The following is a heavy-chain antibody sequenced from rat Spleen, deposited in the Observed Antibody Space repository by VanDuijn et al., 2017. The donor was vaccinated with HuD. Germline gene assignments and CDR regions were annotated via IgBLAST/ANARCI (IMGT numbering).Heavy chain of an antibody. CDR1: GYSITSNY. CDR3: ARSEGTHYYLPFAD. CDR2: INSAGNA. Sequence: EVQLQESGPGLVKPSQSLSLTCSVTGYSITSNYWGWIRQFPGNKLEWIGYINSAGNANYNPSLKSRISITRDTSKNQFFLQVNSLSTEDTATYYCARSEGTHYYLPFADWGQGTLVTVSS. J-gene: IGHJ3*01. D-gene: IGHD1-6*01. V-gene: IGHV3-3*01.